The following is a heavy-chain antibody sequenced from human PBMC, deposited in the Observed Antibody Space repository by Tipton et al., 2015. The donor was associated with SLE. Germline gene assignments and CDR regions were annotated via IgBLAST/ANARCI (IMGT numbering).Heavy chain of an antibody. CDR3: ARGYCSGGSCSYWYFDL. CDR2: IYYSGST. CDR1: GGSISSHY. D-gene: IGHD2-15*01. V-gene: IGHV4-59*11. J-gene: IGHJ2*01. Sequence: TLSLTCTVSGGSISSHYWSWIRQPPGKGLEWIGYIYYSGSTNYNPSLKSRVTISVGTSKNQFSLKLSSVTAADTAVYYCARGYCSGGSCSYWYFDLWGRGTLVTVSS.